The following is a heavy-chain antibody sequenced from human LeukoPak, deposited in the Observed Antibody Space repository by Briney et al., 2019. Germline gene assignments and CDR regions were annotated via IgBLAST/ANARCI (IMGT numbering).Heavy chain of an antibody. D-gene: IGHD5-18*01. J-gene: IGHJ4*02. V-gene: IGHV4-38-2*01. CDR1: GGSFSGYY. CDR2: IYHSGNP. Sequence: SETLSLTCAVYGGSFSGYYWGWIRQPPGKGLEWIGSIYHSGNPYYNPSVNSRVTILVDTSKNQFSLKLTSVTAADTAVYYCARGYSYAYYFDCWGQGNLVTVSS. CDR3: ARGYSYAYYFDC.